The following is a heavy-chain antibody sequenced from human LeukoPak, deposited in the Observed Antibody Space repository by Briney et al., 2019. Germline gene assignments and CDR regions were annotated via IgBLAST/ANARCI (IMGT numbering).Heavy chain of an antibody. J-gene: IGHJ5*02. V-gene: IGHV3-74*03. CDR3: AREAQVGGARQS. CDR2: IKTDGSRT. Sequence: GGSLRLSCAASGFTFSAYWMHWVRQAPGKGLVWVSRIKTDGSRTMYADFLQGRFTISRDTAKNTLFLQMNSLRAEDTAVYYCAREAQVGGARQSWGQGTRVTVSS. CDR1: GFTFSAYW. D-gene: IGHD1-26*01.